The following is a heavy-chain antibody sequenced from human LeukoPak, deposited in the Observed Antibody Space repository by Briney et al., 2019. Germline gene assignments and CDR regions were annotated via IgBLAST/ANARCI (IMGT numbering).Heavy chain of an antibody. D-gene: IGHD2-21*02. CDR2: ISPDNGNT. Sequence: GASVKVSCKASGGTFSSYGISWVRQAPGQGLEWMGWISPDNGNTNYAQKLQGRVTMTTDTSTSTAYMELRSLRSDDTAVYYCARGLFREFDYWGQGTLVTVSS. J-gene: IGHJ4*02. V-gene: IGHV1-18*01. CDR3: ARGLFREFDY. CDR1: GGTFSSYG.